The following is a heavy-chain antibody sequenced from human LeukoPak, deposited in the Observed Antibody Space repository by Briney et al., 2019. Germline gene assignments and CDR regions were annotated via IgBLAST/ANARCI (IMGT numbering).Heavy chain of an antibody. CDR1: GGSIGSSIDY. D-gene: IGHD1-26*01. Sequence: SETLSLTCTVSGGSIGSSIDYWGWIRQPPGKGLEWIGTIYYSGSTYYNPSLKSRVTISVDTSKNQFSLTLTSVTAADTAMYYCARLRGSYTPLDIWGQGTMVTVSS. CDR3: ARLRGSYTPLDI. J-gene: IGHJ3*02. V-gene: IGHV4-39*01. CDR2: IYYSGST.